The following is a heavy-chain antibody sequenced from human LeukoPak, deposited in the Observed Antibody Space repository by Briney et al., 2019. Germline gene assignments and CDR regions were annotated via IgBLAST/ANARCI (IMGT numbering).Heavy chain of an antibody. V-gene: IGHV1-69*04. CDR3: ARDHTIAAADY. D-gene: IGHD6-13*01. J-gene: IGHJ4*02. CDR1: GGTFSSYA. Sequence: SVKVSCKASGGTFSSYAISWVRQAPGQGLEWMGRIIPIFGIANYAQKFQGRVTITADKSTSTAYMELSSLRSEDTAVYYCARDHTIAAADYWGQGTLVTVSS. CDR2: IIPIFGIA.